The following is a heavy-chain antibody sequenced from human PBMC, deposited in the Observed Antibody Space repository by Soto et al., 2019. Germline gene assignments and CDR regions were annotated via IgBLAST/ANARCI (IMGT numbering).Heavy chain of an antibody. Sequence: SETLSLTCDVFGESLSDHYWSWIRQSPGKGLEWIGYIYYSGSTNYNPSLKSRVTISVDTSKNQFSLKLSSVTAADTAVYYCARHIVGPTDGYYYYGMDVWGQGTKVTVSS. CDR1: GESLSDHY. CDR3: ARHIVGPTDGYYYYGMDV. D-gene: IGHD1-26*01. V-gene: IGHV4-59*08. J-gene: IGHJ6*02. CDR2: IYYSGST.